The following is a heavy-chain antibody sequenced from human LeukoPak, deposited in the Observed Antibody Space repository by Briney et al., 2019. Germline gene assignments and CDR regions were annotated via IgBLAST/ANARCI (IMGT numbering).Heavy chain of an antibody. Sequence: PSETLSLTCTVSGGSISRGSYYWSWIRQPAGKGLEWIGRIYTSGSTNYNPSLKSRVTISVDTSKNQFSLKLSSVTAADTAVYYCARSTDSSGYYQRYFDYWGQGTLVTVSS. J-gene: IGHJ4*02. CDR3: ARSTDSSGYYQRYFDY. D-gene: IGHD3-22*01. V-gene: IGHV4-61*02. CDR2: IYTSGST. CDR1: GGSISRGSYY.